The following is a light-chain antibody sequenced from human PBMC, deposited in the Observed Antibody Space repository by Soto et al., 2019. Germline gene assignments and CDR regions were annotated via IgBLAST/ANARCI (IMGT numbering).Light chain of an antibody. V-gene: IGKV1-5*03. Sequence: DFQMTQSPSTLSGSVGGRGTITCRASQTISSWLAWYQQKPGKAPKLLIYAASTLKSGVPSRFSGSGSGTEFTLTISSLQPDDFATYYCQHYNSYSEAFGQGTKVDIK. CDR1: QTISSW. CDR3: QHYNSYSEA. CDR2: AAS. J-gene: IGKJ1*01.